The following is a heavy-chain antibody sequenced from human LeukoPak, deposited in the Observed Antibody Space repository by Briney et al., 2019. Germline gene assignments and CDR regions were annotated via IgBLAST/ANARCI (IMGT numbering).Heavy chain of an antibody. J-gene: IGHJ4*02. CDR1: GFTFSSYW. D-gene: IGHD3-10*01. CDR3: ARVRLLWFGELLQAFDY. Sequence: GGSLRLSCAASGFTFSSYWMSWVRQAPGKGLEWVASIKQDGSEKYYVDSVKGRFTISRDNAKNSLYLQMNSLRAEDTAVYYCARVRLLWFGELLQAFDYCGQGTLVTVSS. CDR2: IKQDGSEK. V-gene: IGHV3-7*01.